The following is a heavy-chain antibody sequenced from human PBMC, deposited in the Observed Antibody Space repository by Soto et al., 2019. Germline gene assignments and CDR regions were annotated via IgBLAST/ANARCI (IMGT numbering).Heavy chain of an antibody. CDR3: ARVISYGYFDY. CDR2: INHSGST. Sequence: PSETLSLTCTVSGGSISGYYWSWIRQPPGKGLEWIGEINHSGSTNYNPSLKSRVTISVDTSKNQFSLKLSSVTAADTAVYYCARVISYGYFDYWGQGTLVTVSS. CDR1: GGSISGYY. J-gene: IGHJ4*02. D-gene: IGHD1-26*01. V-gene: IGHV4-34*01.